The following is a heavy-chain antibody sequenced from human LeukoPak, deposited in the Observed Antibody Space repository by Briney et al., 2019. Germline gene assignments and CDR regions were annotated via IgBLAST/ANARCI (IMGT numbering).Heavy chain of an antibody. D-gene: IGHD6-13*01. V-gene: IGHV1-8*01. CDR1: GYTFINYG. Sequence: ASVKVSCKASGYTFINYGINWVRQATGQGLEWMGWMNPNSGNTGYAQKFQGRVTMTRNTSISTAYMELSSLRSEDTAVYCCARGWDSSSWYGRDYWGQGTLVTVSS. J-gene: IGHJ4*02. CDR2: MNPNSGNT. CDR3: ARGWDSSSWYGRDY.